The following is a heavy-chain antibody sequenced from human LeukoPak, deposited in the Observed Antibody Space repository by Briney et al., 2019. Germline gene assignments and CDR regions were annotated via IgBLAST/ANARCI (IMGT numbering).Heavy chain of an antibody. CDR2: IIPIFGTA. V-gene: IGHV1-69*05. Sequence: SVKVSCKASGGTFSSYAISWVRQAPGQGLEWLGRIIPIFGTANYAQKFQGRVTITTDESTSTAYMELSSLRSEDTAVYYCARDGEYYYDSSGIFPFYWGQGTLVTVSS. CDR3: ARDGEYYYDSSGIFPFY. J-gene: IGHJ4*02. CDR1: GGTFSSYA. D-gene: IGHD3-22*01.